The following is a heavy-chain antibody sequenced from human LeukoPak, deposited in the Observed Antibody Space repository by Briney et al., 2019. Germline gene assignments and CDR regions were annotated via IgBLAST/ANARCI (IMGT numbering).Heavy chain of an antibody. V-gene: IGHV3-48*03. Sequence: GGSLRLSCAASGFTFSSYEMNWVRQAPGKGLEWVSYISSSGSTIYYADSVKGRFTISRDNAKNSLSLQMSGLRVEDTAVYYCARGYSDWLRWGQGSQVTVSS. CDR3: ARGYSDWLR. CDR2: ISSSGSTI. J-gene: IGHJ4*02. CDR1: GFTFSSYE. D-gene: IGHD4-11*01.